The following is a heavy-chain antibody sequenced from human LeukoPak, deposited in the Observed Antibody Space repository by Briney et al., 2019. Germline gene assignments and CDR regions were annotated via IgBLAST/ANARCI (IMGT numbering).Heavy chain of an antibody. J-gene: IGHJ5*02. CDR1: GGSISSSSYY. CDR3: AREGSTEVDNWFDP. CDR2: IYYSGST. Sequence: SETLSLTCPVSGGSISSSSYYWGWIRQPPGKGLEWIGSIYYSGSTYYNPSLKSRVTISVDTSKNQFSLKLSSVTAADTAVYYCAREGSTEVDNWFDPWGQGTLVTVSS. D-gene: IGHD6-6*01. V-gene: IGHV4-39*07.